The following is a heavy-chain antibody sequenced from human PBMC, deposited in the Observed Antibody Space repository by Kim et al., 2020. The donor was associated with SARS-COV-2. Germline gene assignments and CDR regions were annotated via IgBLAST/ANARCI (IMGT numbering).Heavy chain of an antibody. V-gene: IGHV4-39*07. Sequence: SLKSRVTISVDTSKNQFSLKLSSVTAADTAVHYCARDLGSSSWYIYGMDVWGQGTTVTVSS. D-gene: IGHD6-13*01. CDR3: ARDLGSSSWYIYGMDV. J-gene: IGHJ6*02.